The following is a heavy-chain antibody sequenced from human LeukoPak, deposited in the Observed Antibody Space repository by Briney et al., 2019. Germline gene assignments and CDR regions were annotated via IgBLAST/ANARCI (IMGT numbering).Heavy chain of an antibody. Sequence: SETLSLTCVVHGGSFRGYSWSWIRQPPGKGLEWIGEINHSGSGSTNYNPSLKSRVTTSVDTSKNQFSLNLSSVTAAETAVYYCARGRVGTTGRRAYYYYGMDVWGQGTTVTVSS. V-gene: IGHV4-34*01. CDR1: GGSFRGYS. J-gene: IGHJ6*02. CDR2: INHSGSGST. CDR3: ARGRVGTTGRRAYYYYGMDV. D-gene: IGHD1-26*01.